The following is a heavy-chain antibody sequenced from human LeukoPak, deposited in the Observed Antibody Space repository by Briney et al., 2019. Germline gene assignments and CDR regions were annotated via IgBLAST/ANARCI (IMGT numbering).Heavy chain of an antibody. Sequence: GGSLRLSCAASGFTFSSYSMNWVRQAPGKGLEWVSSITRSSSYKYYADSVKGRFTISRDNAKNSLYLQMNSLRAEDTAVYYCAKILSGYVGDYFDYWGQGTLVTVSS. D-gene: IGHD3-10*01. CDR1: GFTFSSYS. V-gene: IGHV3-21*01. J-gene: IGHJ4*02. CDR2: ITRSSSYK. CDR3: AKILSGYVGDYFDY.